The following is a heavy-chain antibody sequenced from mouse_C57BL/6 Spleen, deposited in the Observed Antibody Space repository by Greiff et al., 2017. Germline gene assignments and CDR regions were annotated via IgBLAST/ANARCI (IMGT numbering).Heavy chain of an antibody. V-gene: IGHV1-52*01. CDR2: IDPSDSET. Sequence: QVQLQQSGAELVRPGSSVKLSCKASGYTFTSYWMHWVKQRPIQGLEWIGNIDPSDSETHYNQKFKDKATLTVDKSSSTAYMQLSSLTSEDSAVYYCARWDYYSNPYYAMDYWGQGTSVTVSS. D-gene: IGHD2-5*01. CDR1: GYTFTSYW. J-gene: IGHJ4*01. CDR3: ARWDYYSNPYYAMDY.